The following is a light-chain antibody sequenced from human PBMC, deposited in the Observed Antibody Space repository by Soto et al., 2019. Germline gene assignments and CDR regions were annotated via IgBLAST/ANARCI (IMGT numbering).Light chain of an antibody. J-gene: IGKJ1*01. CDR2: AAS. CDR3: QQSYGSPRT. V-gene: IGKV1-39*01. Sequence: DIPMTQSPSSLSASVGDRVTITCRASQPIYTYLNWYQHKQGKAPNLLIFAASTLQSGVPSRFSGGGSGTDFTLTITSLQPEDFATYYCQQSYGSPRTFGQGTKVEI. CDR1: QPIYTY.